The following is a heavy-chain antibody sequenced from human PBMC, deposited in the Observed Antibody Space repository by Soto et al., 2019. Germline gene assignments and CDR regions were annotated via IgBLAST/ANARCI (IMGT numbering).Heavy chain of an antibody. V-gene: IGHV3-48*02. D-gene: IGHD3-22*01. J-gene: IGHJ4*02. CDR2: ISSSSSTI. Sequence: GGSLRLSCAASGFTFSSYSMNWVRQAPGKGLEWVSYISSSSSTIYYADSVKGRFTISRDNAKNSLYLQMNSLRDEDTAVYYCARDLLLRYYYDSSGYYVNYFDYWGQGTLVTVSS. CDR3: ARDLLLRYYYDSSGYYVNYFDY. CDR1: GFTFSSYS.